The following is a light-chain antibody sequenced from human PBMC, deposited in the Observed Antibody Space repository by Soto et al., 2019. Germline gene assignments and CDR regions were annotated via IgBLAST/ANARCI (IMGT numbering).Light chain of an antibody. Sequence: QSVLTQPASVSGSPGQSITISCTGTSSDVGGYNYVSWYQQHPGKAPKLMIYDVSNRPSGVSNRFSGSKSGNTASLTISGLQAEDEADYYCSSYTSSSIVVFGGGTKFTVL. CDR2: DVS. J-gene: IGLJ2*01. CDR1: SSDVGGYNY. V-gene: IGLV2-14*01. CDR3: SSYTSSSIVV.